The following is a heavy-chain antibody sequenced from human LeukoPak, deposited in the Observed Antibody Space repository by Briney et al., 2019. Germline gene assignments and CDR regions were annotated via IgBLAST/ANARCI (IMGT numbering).Heavy chain of an antibody. Sequence: GASVKVSCKASGYTFTSYGISWVRQAPGQGLEWMGWISAYNGNTNYAQKLQGRVTMTTDASTATAYMELRSLTSDDTAVYYCARDPSNSSGWYWYLDLWGPGTLVTVSS. CDR3: ARDPSNSSGWYWYLDL. J-gene: IGHJ2*01. CDR1: GYTFTSYG. V-gene: IGHV1-18*01. CDR2: ISAYNGNT. D-gene: IGHD6-19*01.